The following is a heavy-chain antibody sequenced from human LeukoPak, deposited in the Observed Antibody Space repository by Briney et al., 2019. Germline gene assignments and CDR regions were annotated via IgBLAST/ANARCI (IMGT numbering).Heavy chain of an antibody. V-gene: IGHV1-18*01. CDR3: ARSAAGSVYYYYGMDV. D-gene: IGHD6-13*01. Sequence: ASVKVSCRASGYTFTSYGISWVRQAPGQGLEWMGWISAYNGNTNYAQKLQGRVTMTTDTSTSTAYMELRSLRSDDTAVYYCARSAAGSVYYYYGMDVWGQGTTVTVSS. CDR2: ISAYNGNT. CDR1: GYTFTSYG. J-gene: IGHJ6*02.